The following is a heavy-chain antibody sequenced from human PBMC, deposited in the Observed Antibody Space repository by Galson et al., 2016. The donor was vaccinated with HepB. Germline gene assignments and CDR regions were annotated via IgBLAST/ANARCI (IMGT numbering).Heavy chain of an antibody. V-gene: IGHV5-51*01. CDR2: IFPGDSDT. D-gene: IGHD3-10*01. J-gene: IGHJ6*02. CDR3: AREIYGSGGYYGGGGMDV. Sequence: QSGAEVKKPGESLKISCKGSGDSFNRYWIGWVRQMPGKGPEWMGRIFPGDSDTRYSPSFQGQVTFSADKSISTVFLHVSRLKASDSAMYYCAREIYGSGGYYGGGGMDVWGHGTMVTVSS. CDR1: GDSFNRYW.